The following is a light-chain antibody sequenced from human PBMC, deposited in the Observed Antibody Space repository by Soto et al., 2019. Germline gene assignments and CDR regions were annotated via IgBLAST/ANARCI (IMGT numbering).Light chain of an antibody. CDR3: AAWDDSLWV. Sequence: QSVLTQPPSASGTLGQRVTISCSGSSSNIGSNTVNWYQQLPGSAPKVLIYSKHQRPSGVPDRFSGSKSGTSASLAISGLQSEDEADYYCAAWDDSLWVFGGGTKVTVL. CDR2: SKH. J-gene: IGLJ3*02. CDR1: SSNIGSNT. V-gene: IGLV1-44*01.